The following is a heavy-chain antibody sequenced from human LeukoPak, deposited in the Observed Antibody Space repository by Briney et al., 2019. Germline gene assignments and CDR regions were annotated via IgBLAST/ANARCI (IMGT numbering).Heavy chain of an antibody. CDR3: ARVGDYDWFDP. Sequence: GGSLRLSCAASGFTFSSYWMSWVRQAPGKGLGWVANIKQDGSEKYYVDSVKGRFTISRDNAKNSLYLQMNSLRAEDTAVYYCARVGDYDWFDPWGQGTLVTVSS. V-gene: IGHV3-7*01. CDR2: IKQDGSEK. J-gene: IGHJ5*02. D-gene: IGHD4-17*01. CDR1: GFTFSSYW.